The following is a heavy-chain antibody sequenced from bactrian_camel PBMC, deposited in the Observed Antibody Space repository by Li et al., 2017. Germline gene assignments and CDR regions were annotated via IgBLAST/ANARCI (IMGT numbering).Heavy chain of an antibody. CDR2: ISDDGAT. V-gene: IGHV3S55*01. D-gene: IGHD2*01. CDR1: GVSFADSD. J-gene: IGHJ4*01. Sequence: HVQLVESGGGSVQTGGSLRLSRTASGVSFADSDWGWYRQTPENECEMVSTISDDGATYYADVVEGRFTISQDRGKNTVYLQMNNLEPEDTAVYHCAATPPAARVGDCEHHHWGQGTQVTVS. CDR3: AATPPAARVGDCEHHH.